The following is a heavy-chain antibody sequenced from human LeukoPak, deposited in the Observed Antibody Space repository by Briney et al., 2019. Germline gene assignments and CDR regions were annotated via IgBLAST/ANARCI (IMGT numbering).Heavy chain of an antibody. J-gene: IGHJ4*02. CDR1: GASIRSHH. CDR2: VYYVGST. D-gene: IGHD2-2*01. Sequence: SETLSLTCTVSGASIRSHHWTWIRQPPGKGLEWIGNVYYVGSTSYSPSLKSRVTISLDTSKNQFSLEMNSVTAADTAVYYCARDAFRYQLRKYYFDYWGQGTLVTVSS. V-gene: IGHV4-59*11. CDR3: ARDAFRYQLRKYYFDY.